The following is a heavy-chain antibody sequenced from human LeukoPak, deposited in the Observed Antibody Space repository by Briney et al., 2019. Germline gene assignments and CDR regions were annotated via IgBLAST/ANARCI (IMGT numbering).Heavy chain of an antibody. CDR2: ISGSGGTT. J-gene: IGHJ6*02. V-gene: IGHV3-23*01. CDR3: AKVSGGGLYYDGMDV. CDR1: GFTFNNYA. D-gene: IGHD1-14*01. Sequence: PGGSLRLSCAASGFTFNNYAMNWVRQAPGKGLEWVSVISGSGGTTYYADSAKGRFTISRDSPKNTLYLQMNSLRAEDTAVYYCAKVSGGGLYYDGMDVWGQGTTVTVSS.